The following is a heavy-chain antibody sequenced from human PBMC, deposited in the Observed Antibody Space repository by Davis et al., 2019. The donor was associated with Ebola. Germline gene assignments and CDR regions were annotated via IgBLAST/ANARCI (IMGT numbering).Heavy chain of an antibody. J-gene: IGHJ6*02. CDR1: GGSISSGGYY. Sequence: SETLSLTCTVSGGSISSGGYYWSWIRQHPGKGLEWIGYIYYSGSTYYNPSLKSRVTISVDTSKNQFSLQLNSVTPEDTAVYYCARGNYDFWSGYLLYYYYGMDVWGQGTTVTVSS. CDR3: ARGNYDFWSGYLLYYYYGMDV. CDR2: IYYSGST. D-gene: IGHD3-3*01. V-gene: IGHV4-31*03.